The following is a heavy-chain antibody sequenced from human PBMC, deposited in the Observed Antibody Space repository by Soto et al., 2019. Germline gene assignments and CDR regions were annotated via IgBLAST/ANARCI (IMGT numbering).Heavy chain of an antibody. J-gene: IGHJ6*02. CDR2: MYSTGTM. Sequence: EVQLVESGGALIQPGGSLRLSCAVSGFSVSGSYMSWVRQAPGKGLEWVSGMYSTGTMKYAASVRGRFTISRDSYNDTLFHPMTNLGADDTAVYYCERSDYSTSSYYYALDAWGRGPAVTVSS. CDR3: ERSDYSTSSYYYALDA. V-gene: IGHV3-53*01. CDR1: GFSVSGSY. D-gene: IGHD6-6*01.